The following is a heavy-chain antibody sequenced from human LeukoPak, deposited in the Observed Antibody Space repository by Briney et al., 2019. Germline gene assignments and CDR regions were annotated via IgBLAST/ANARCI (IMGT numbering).Heavy chain of an antibody. CDR2: ISAFNGDT. CDR1: GYTFTNYG. J-gene: IGHJ4*02. Sequence: GASVKVSCKASGYTFTNYGISWVRQAPGQGLEWVGWISAFNGDTNYAQKIQGRVTMTTDTSTSTAYMELRSLRSDDTAVYYCARRTSSRDYWGQGTLVTVSS. D-gene: IGHD2-2*01. CDR3: ARRTSSRDY. V-gene: IGHV1-18*01.